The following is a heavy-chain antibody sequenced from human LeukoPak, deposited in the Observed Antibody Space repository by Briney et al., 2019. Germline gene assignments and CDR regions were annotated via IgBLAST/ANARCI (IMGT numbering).Heavy chain of an antibody. CDR1: GGSFSGYY. Sequence: ETLSLTCAVYGGSFSGYYWSWIRQPPGKGLEWVANIKQDGSEKYYVDSVKGRFTISRDNAKNSLYLQMNSLRAEDTAVYYCASCDTAMVGYWGQGTLVTVSS. CDR2: IKQDGSEK. D-gene: IGHD5-18*01. J-gene: IGHJ4*02. V-gene: IGHV3-7*03. CDR3: ASCDTAMVGY.